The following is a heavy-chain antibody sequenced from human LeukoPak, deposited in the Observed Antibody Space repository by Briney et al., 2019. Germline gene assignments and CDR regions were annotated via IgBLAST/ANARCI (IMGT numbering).Heavy chain of an antibody. V-gene: IGHV1-18*01. J-gene: IGHJ5*02. CDR2: ISAYNGNT. CDR3: ARLHPVPTSSTPWFDP. D-gene: IGHD2-2*01. Sequence: GASVKVSCKASGYTFTSYGISWVRQAPGQGLEWMGWISAYNGNTNYAQKLQGRVTMTTDTSTSTAYMELRSLRSDDTAVYYCARLHPVPTSSTPWFDPWGQGTLVTVSS. CDR1: GYTFTSYG.